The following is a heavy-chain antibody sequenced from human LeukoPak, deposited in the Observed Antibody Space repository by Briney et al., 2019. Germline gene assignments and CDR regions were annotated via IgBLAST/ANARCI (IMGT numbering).Heavy chain of an antibody. V-gene: IGHV1-8*01. CDR2: MNPNSGNT. CDR3: ARGNPSSDYFDY. J-gene: IGHJ4*02. CDR1: GYTFTSYD. D-gene: IGHD6-19*01. Sequence: ASVKVSCKAPGYTFTSYDINWVRQATGQGLEWMGWMNPNSGNTGYAQKFQGRVTMTRNTSISTAYMELSSLRSEDTAVYYCARGNPSSDYFDYWGQGTLVTVSS.